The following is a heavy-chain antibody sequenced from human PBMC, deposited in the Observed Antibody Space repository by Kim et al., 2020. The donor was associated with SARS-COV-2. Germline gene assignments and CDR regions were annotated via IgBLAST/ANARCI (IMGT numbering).Heavy chain of an antibody. CDR2: IYTSGST. CDR3: AREGIGDCSSTSCQRAFDI. Sequence: SETLSLTCTVSGGSISSYYWSWIRQPAGKGLEWIGRIYTSGSTNYNPSLKSRVTMSVDTSKNQFSLKLSSVTAADTAVYYCAREGIGDCSSTSCQRAFDIWGQGTMVTVSS. J-gene: IGHJ3*02. V-gene: IGHV4-4*07. CDR1: GGSISSYY. D-gene: IGHD2-2*01.